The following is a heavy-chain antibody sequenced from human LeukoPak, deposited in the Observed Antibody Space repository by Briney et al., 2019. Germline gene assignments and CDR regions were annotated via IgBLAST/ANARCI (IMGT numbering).Heavy chain of an antibody. Sequence: GGSLRLSCAASGFTSSSYAVSWVRQAPGKGLEWVANIKQDGSEKYYVDSVKGRFTISRDNAKNSLYLQMNSLRAEDTAVYYCARDVLLTGTSGIDYWGQGTLVTVSS. CDR3: ARDVLLTGTSGIDY. CDR1: GFTSSSYA. J-gene: IGHJ4*02. D-gene: IGHD1-20*01. CDR2: IKQDGSEK. V-gene: IGHV3-7*01.